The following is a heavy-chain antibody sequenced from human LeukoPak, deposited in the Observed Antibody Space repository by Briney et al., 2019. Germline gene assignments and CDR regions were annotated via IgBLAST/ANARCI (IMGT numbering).Heavy chain of an antibody. CDR2: IIPIFATA. J-gene: IGHJ4*02. Sequence: ASVKVSCKASGGTFSSYAISWVRQAPGQGLEWMGGIIPIFATANYAQKFQGRVTITTDESTSTAYMELSSLRSEDTAVYYCAAPRMWELWGVFDYWGQGTLVTVSS. V-gene: IGHV1-69*05. D-gene: IGHD1-26*01. CDR3: AAPRMWELWGVFDY. CDR1: GGTFSSYA.